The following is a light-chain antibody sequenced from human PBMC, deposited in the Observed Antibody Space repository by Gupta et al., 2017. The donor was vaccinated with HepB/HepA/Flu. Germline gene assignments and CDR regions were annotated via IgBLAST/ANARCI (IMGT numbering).Light chain of an antibody. Sequence: EIVLTQSPATLSLSPGERATLSCRASQSVSSYLAWYQQKPGQAPRLLIYDASNRATCIPARFSGSGSGTDFTLTIISLEPEDFAVYYCQQRSNRPPYTFGQGTKLEIK. V-gene: IGKV3-11*01. J-gene: IGKJ2*01. CDR2: DAS. CDR3: QQRSNRPPYT. CDR1: QSVSSY.